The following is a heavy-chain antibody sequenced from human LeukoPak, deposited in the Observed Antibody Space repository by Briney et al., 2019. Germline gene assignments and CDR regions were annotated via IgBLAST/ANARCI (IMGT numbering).Heavy chain of an antibody. V-gene: IGHV6-1*01. J-gene: IGHJ5*02. CDR3: ARRLTQYDCFDP. CDR1: GDSVSSNTAA. D-gene: IGHD2-2*01. Sequence: SQTLSLTCAISGDSVSSNTAAWNWIRQSPSRGLEWLGRTYYRSTWYNDYAVSVRGRITVNPDTSKNQFSLHLNSVTPEDTAVYYCARRLTQYDCFDPWGQGILVTVSS. CDR2: TYYRSTWYN.